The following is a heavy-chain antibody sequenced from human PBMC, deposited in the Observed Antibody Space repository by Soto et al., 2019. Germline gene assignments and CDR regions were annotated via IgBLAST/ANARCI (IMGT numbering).Heavy chain of an antibody. CDR1: GFAFSTYA. CDR3: ARVLLEIWPVDY. CDR2: ISYDGSKK. D-gene: IGHD1-1*01. Sequence: GSLRLSCEASGFAFSTYAMHWVRQAPGRGLEWVTLISYDGSKKYYADSVKGRFTISRDNSRNTVFLQMNSLRTGDTAVYYCARVLLEIWPVDYWGQGTLVTVSS. V-gene: IGHV3-30*14. J-gene: IGHJ4*02.